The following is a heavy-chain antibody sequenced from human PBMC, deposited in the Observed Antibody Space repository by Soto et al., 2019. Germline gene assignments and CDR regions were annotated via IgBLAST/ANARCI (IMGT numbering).Heavy chain of an antibody. D-gene: IGHD2-21*01. CDR3: ASNVFLDL. Sequence: QVQLVESGGGVVQPGRSLRLSCAASGFTFSSYAMHWVRQAPGKGLEWVTVISYDGSNKYYADSVKGRFTISRDNSKNTLYLQMNSLRAEDPAVYYLASNVFLDLWGRGTLVTVSS. CDR2: ISYDGSNK. J-gene: IGHJ2*01. V-gene: IGHV3-30-3*01. CDR1: GFTFSSYA.